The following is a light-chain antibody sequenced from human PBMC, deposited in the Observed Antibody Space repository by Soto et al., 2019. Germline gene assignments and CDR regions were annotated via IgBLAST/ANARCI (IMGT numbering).Light chain of an antibody. V-gene: IGKV1-39*01. Sequence: DIQMTPSPSSLSASVGASVTITCRASQNIKTYLNWYQQKPGKAPNLLIYAASSWHSGVPSRLCGSGSGTDFTLTISRLQPEDFATYYGEQSFSATPWTFGQGTKVEIK. CDR2: AAS. J-gene: IGKJ1*01. CDR3: EQSFSATPWT. CDR1: QNIKTY.